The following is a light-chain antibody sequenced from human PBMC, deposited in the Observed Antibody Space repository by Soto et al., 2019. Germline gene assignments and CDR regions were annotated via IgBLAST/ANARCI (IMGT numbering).Light chain of an antibody. CDR1: SSDVGGYNY. Sequence: QSVLTQPASVSGSPGQSITISCTGTSSDVGGYNYVSWYQQQPGKAPKLMIYEVSNRPSGVSNRFSGSKSGNTASLTISGLQAEDEAHYYCSSYTSSSTQVFGTGTKLTVL. CDR2: EVS. CDR3: SSYTSSSTQV. V-gene: IGLV2-14*01. J-gene: IGLJ1*01.